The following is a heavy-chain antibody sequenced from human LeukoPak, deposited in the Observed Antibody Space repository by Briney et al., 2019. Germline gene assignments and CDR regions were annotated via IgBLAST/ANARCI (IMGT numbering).Heavy chain of an antibody. CDR3: TRDLYRSGASCSFDY. Sequence: SQTLSLTCAISGDSVSSNSVAWNWIRQSPSRGLEWLGRTYYRSKWYNDYAGSVRSRITITPDTSNNQFSLQLNSVTPEDTAVYYCTRDLYRSGASCSFDYWGQGTLVTVSS. CDR1: GDSVSSNSVA. V-gene: IGHV6-1*01. CDR2: TYYRSKWYN. D-gene: IGHD2-15*01. J-gene: IGHJ4*02.